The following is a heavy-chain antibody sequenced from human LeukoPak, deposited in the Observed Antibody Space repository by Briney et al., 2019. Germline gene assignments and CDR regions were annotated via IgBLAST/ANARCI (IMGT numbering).Heavy chain of an antibody. Sequence: SETLSLTCAVYGGSFSGYYWSWIRQPPGKGLEWIGEINHSGSTNYNPSLKSRVTISVDTSENQFSLKLSSVTAADTAVYYCARDAYYDSSGYLYHYYGMDVWGQGTTVTVSS. D-gene: IGHD3-22*01. CDR1: GGSFSGYY. J-gene: IGHJ6*02. CDR2: INHSGST. CDR3: ARDAYYDSSGYLYHYYGMDV. V-gene: IGHV4-34*01.